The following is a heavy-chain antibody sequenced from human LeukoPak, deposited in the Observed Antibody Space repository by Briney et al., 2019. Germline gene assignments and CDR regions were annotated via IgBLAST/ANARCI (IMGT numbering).Heavy chain of an antibody. CDR3: ATGDSALSFSRYYFDY. D-gene: IGHD2-2*01. V-gene: IGHV3-30*02. Sequence: GRSLRLSCAASGFTFSSYGMHWVRQAPGKGLEWVAFIRYDGSNKYYADSVKGRFTISRDNSKNTLYLQMNSLRAEDTAVYYCATGDSALSFSRYYFDYWGQGTLVTVSS. CDR2: IRYDGSNK. J-gene: IGHJ4*02. CDR1: GFTFSSYG.